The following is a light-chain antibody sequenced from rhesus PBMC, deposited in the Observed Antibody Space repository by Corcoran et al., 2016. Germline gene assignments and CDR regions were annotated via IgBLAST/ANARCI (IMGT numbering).Light chain of an antibody. J-gene: IGKJ4*01. CDR1: QSVGSY. V-gene: IGKV3-24*04. CDR3: QQSSNLLT. Sequence: ETVVTQSPATLSLSPGERATLSCRASQSVGSYLAWYQQKPGQAPRLLIYGASSRATGIPERVSGSGSGTDFTLTISSLEPEDVGVYYCQQSSNLLTFGGGTKVEIK. CDR2: GAS.